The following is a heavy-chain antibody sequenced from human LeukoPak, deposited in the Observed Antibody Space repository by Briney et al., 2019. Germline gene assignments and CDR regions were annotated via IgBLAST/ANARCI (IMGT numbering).Heavy chain of an antibody. Sequence: KESGPTLVSPTQTLTLTCTFSGFSLSTSGVGVGWIRQPPGKALEWLALIYWDDDKRYSPSLKSRLTITKDTSKNQVVLTMTNMDPVDTATYYCAHRLPSSLGFDYWGQRTLVTVSS. D-gene: IGHD2-15*01. CDR1: GFSLSTSGVG. CDR2: IYWDDDK. V-gene: IGHV2-5*02. J-gene: IGHJ4*02. CDR3: AHRLPSSLGFDY.